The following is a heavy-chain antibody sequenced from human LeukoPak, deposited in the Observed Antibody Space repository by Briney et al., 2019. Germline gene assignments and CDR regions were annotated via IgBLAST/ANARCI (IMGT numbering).Heavy chain of an antibody. D-gene: IGHD3-10*01. CDR1: GGTFSSYA. Sequence: SVKVSCKASGGTFSSYAISWVRQAPGQGLEWMGGIIPIFGTANYAQKFQGRVTITTDESTSTAYMELSSLRSEDTAVYYCASSTSGSYYNGGFRENDYWGQGALVTVSS. CDR2: IIPIFGTA. V-gene: IGHV1-69*05. J-gene: IGHJ4*02. CDR3: ASSTSGSYYNGGFRENDY.